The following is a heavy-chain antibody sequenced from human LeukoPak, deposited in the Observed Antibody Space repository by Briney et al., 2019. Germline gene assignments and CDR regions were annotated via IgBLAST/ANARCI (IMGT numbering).Heavy chain of an antibody. J-gene: IGHJ4*02. CDR3: ARSQYELSYFDY. CDR1: GYTFTSYD. V-gene: IGHV1-2*02. CDR2: TNPNTGGT. Sequence: ASVKVSCKASGYTFTSYDINWVRQATGQGLEWMGWTNPNTGGTNYAQKFQGRVTMTRDTSISTAYMELSRLRSDDPAVYYCARSQYELSYFDYWGQGTLVTVSS. D-gene: IGHD1-26*01.